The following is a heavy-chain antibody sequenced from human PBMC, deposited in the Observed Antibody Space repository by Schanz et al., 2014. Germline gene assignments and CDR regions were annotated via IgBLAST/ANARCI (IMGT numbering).Heavy chain of an antibody. CDR1: GFPFSDYF. J-gene: IGHJ4*02. CDR2: ITYNGGTI. D-gene: IGHD1-1*01. Sequence: VQLVESGGGLVKPGGSLSLSCTASGFPFSDYFMAWIRQAPGKGLEWISYITYNGGTIYYADSVKGRFTISRDNAKNSLYLEMNSLRAEDTALYYCARDRRNADLDYWGQGTLVTVSA. V-gene: IGHV3-11*04. CDR3: ARDRRNADLDY.